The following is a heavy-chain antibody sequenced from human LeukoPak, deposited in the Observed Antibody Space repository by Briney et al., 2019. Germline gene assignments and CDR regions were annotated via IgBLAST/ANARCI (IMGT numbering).Heavy chain of an antibody. V-gene: IGHV3-64*01. CDR3: ARGRSVVTALDY. Sequence: ETLSLTCTVSGGSISSYYWSWVRQAPGKGLEYVSVISSNGGSTYYANSVKGRFTISRDNSKNTLYLQMGSLRPEDMAVYYCARGRSVVTALDYWGQGTLVTVSS. J-gene: IGHJ4*02. CDR1: GGSISSYY. D-gene: IGHD2-21*02. CDR2: ISSNGGST.